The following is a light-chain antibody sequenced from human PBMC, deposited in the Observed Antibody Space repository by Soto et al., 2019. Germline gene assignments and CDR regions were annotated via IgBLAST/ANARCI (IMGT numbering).Light chain of an antibody. CDR2: EVS. CDR3: SSYTSSSTPV. V-gene: IGLV2-14*01. Sequence: QSVLPQPASVSGSPGQSITISCTGTSSDVGGYNYVSWYQQHPGKAPKLMIYEVSNRPSGVSNRFSGSKSGNTASLTISGLQAEDEADYYCSSYTSSSTPVFGTGTRSPS. J-gene: IGLJ1*01. CDR1: SSDVGGYNY.